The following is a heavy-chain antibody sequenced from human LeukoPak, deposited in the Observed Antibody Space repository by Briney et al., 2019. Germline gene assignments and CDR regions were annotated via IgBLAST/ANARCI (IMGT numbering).Heavy chain of an antibody. J-gene: IGHJ4*02. CDR1: GFTFSSYG. CDR3: AKGRIQLWLFDY. Sequence: GGSLRLSCEASGFTFSSYGMSWVRQAPGKGLEWVSAISGSGGSTYYADSVKGRFTISRDNSKNTLYLQMNSLRAEGTAVYYCAKGRIQLWLFDYWGQGTLVTVSS. D-gene: IGHD5-18*01. CDR2: ISGSGGST. V-gene: IGHV3-23*01.